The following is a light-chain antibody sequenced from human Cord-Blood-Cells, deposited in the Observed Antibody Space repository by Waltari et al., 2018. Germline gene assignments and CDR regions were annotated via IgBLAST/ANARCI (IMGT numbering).Light chain of an antibody. CDR2: AAS. J-gene: IGKJ2*01. V-gene: IGKV1-39*01. Sequence: DIQMTQSPSSLSASVGDRVTITCRASQSISSYLNWYQQKPGKAPKLLIYAASSLQSGVPSRFIGSRSGTDVTLTISSLQPEDFATYYCQQRYSTPMYTFGQGTKLEIK. CDR3: QQRYSTPMYT. CDR1: QSISSY.